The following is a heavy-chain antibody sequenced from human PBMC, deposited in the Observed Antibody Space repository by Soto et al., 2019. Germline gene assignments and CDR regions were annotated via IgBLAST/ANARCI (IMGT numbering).Heavy chain of an antibody. D-gene: IGHD1-20*01. CDR1: GFTFSSSG. CDR3: AKEFHTWNYFDY. CDR2: ISYDGTNK. Sequence: QVQLVESGGGVVQPGRSLRLSCAASGFTFSSSGMHWVRQAPGKGLEWVAVISYDGTNKYYADSVKGRFTISRDNSKNTLYLQMSSLRAEDTGVYYCAKEFHTWNYFDYWGQGTLVTVSS. J-gene: IGHJ4*02. V-gene: IGHV3-30*18.